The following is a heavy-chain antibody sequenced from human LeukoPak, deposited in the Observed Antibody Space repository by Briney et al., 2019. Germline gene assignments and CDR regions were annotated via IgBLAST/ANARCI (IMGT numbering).Heavy chain of an antibody. CDR3: ARPPGGSRGDYFDY. Sequence: GGSLRLSCAASGFTFSSYWMSWVRQAPGKGLEWVANIKQDGSEKYYVDSVKGRFTISRDNAKNSLYLQMNSLRAEDTAVYYCARPPGGSRGDYFDYWGQGTLATVSS. J-gene: IGHJ4*02. V-gene: IGHV3-7*01. CDR1: GFTFSSYW. CDR2: IKQDGSEK. D-gene: IGHD1-26*01.